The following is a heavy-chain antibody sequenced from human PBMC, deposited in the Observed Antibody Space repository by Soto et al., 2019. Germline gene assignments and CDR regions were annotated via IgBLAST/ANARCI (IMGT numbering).Heavy chain of an antibody. CDR2: ISGSGGST. V-gene: IGHV3-23*01. Sequence: GGSLRLSCAASGFTFSSYAMSWVRQAPGKGLEWVSAISGSGGSTYYADSVKGRFTISRDNSKNTLYLQMNSLRAEDTAVYYCAKVSPPLTPHYYGSGSLPIYYYYYYGMDVWGQGTTVTVSS. D-gene: IGHD3-10*01. CDR3: AKVSPPLTPHYYGSGSLPIYYYYYYGMDV. CDR1: GFTFSSYA. J-gene: IGHJ6*02.